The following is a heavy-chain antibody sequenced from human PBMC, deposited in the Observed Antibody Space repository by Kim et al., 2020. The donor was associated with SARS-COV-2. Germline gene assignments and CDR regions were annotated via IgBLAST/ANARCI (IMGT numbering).Heavy chain of an antibody. CDR1: GYTFTSYY. J-gene: IGHJ6*02. V-gene: IGHV1-46*01. CDR2: INPSGGST. Sequence: ASVKVSCKASGYTFTSYYMHWVRQAPGQGLEWMGIINPSGGSTSYAQKFQGRVTMTRDTSTSTVYMELSSLRSEDTAVYYCARDTYYYGSGSMYYYGMDVWGQGTTVTVSS. D-gene: IGHD3-10*01. CDR3: ARDTYYYGSGSMYYYGMDV.